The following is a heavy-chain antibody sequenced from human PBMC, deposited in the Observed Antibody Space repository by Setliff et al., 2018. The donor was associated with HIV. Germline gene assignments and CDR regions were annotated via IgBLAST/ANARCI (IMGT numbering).Heavy chain of an antibody. CDR3: ARIRAGALLNAFDI. CDR2: ISAYSDNT. V-gene: IGHV1-18*01. D-gene: IGHD1-26*01. J-gene: IGHJ3*02. CDR1: GYTFTNFA. Sequence: ASVKVSCKASGYTFTNFAISWVRQAPGQGLEWMGWISAYSDNTYYSQSLQGRVTMTTDTTSSTSYMELRSLRSDDTAMYYCARIRAGALLNAFDIWGQGTMVTVSS.